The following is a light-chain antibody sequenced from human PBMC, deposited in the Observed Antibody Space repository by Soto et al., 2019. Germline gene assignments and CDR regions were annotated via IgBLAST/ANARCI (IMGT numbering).Light chain of an antibody. CDR2: EVS. Sequence: QSALTQPASVSGSPGQSITISCTGTSSDVGGYNYVSWYQQHPGKAPKLMIYEVSHRPSGVSNRFSGSKSGNTASLTISGRQAEDEADYYCSSYTSSSTLYVFGTGTKLTVL. V-gene: IGLV2-14*01. CDR3: SSYTSSSTLYV. CDR1: SSDVGGYNY. J-gene: IGLJ1*01.